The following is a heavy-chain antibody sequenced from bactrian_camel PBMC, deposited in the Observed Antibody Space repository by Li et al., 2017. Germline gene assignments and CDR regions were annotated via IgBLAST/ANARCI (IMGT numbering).Heavy chain of an antibody. CDR1: TGTFRSAC. J-gene: IGHJ4*01. Sequence: QLVESGGGSAQAGWSLRLSCAARTGTFRSACMGWIRQVSGKEREGVASIDSDGETTYTDSVKGRFTISRDNAKNSVYLQMNNLKLEDTATYYCAADFGPYCSGSYLARRANFEGQGTQVTVS. CDR2: IDSDGET. V-gene: IGHV3S53*01. D-gene: IGHD2*01.